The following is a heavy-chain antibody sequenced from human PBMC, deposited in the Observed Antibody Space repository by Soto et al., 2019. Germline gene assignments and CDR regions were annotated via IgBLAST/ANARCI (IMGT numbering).Heavy chain of an antibody. CDR2: IWYDGSNK. CDR1: GFTFSSYG. V-gene: IGHV3-33*01. J-gene: IGHJ3*02. CDR3: ARDWDAFDI. Sequence: QVQLVESGGGVVQPGRSLRLSCAASGFTFSSYGMHWVRQAPGKGLEWVAVIWYDGSNKYYADSVKGRFTISRDNSKNTVYLQMNSLRAEDTAVYYCARDWDAFDIWGQGTMVTVSS.